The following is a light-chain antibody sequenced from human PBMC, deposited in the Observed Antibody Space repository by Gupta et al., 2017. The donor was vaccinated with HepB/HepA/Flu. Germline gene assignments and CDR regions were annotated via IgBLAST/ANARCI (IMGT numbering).Light chain of an antibody. CDR2: DNS. Sequence: QSVLTQPPSVSGAPGQRVTISCTGSSSNIGAGYDVHWYQQLPGTAPKLLIYDNSNRPSGVPDRFSGSKSGTSASLAITGLQAEDEADYHCQSYDSSLTAWVFGGGTKLTVL. J-gene: IGLJ3*02. CDR3: QSYDSSLTAWV. V-gene: IGLV1-40*01. CDR1: SSNIGAGYD.